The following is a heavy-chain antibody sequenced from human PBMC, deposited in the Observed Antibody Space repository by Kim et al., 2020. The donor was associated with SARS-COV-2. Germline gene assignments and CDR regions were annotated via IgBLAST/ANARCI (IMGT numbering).Heavy chain of an antibody. V-gene: IGHV4-39*01. CDR3: ARHPRAVVPAAHNWFDP. J-gene: IGHJ5*02. CDR1: GGSISSSSYY. CDR2: IYYSGST. D-gene: IGHD2-2*01. Sequence: SETLSLTCTVSGGSISSSSYYWGWIRQPPGKGLEWIGSIYYSGSTYYNPSLKSRVTISVDTSKNQFSLKLSSVTAADTAVYYCARHPRAVVPAAHNWFDPWGQGTLVTVSS.